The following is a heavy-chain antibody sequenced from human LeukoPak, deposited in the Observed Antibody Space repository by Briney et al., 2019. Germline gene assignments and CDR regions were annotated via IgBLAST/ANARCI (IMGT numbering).Heavy chain of an antibody. D-gene: IGHD5-24*01. Sequence: ASVKVSCKASGYTFTNSYIHWVRQAPGQVLEWMGLINPDGGNTNYAQNFQGRVTLTRDTSTSTVYMELSSLRSEDTATYYCAGIRDGYNDAYDIWGQGTVVTVPS. CDR3: AGIRDGYNDAYDI. CDR1: GYTFTNSY. J-gene: IGHJ3*02. CDR2: INPDGGNT. V-gene: IGHV1-46*01.